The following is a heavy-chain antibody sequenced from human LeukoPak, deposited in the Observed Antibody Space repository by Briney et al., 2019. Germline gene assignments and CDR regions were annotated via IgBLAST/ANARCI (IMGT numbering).Heavy chain of an antibody. CDR2: IYTSGST. CDR1: GGSISSYY. CDR3: ASVPRFLEWLSLY. V-gene: IGHV4-4*07. J-gene: IGHJ4*02. Sequence: SETLSLTCTVSGGSISSYYWSWIRQPAGKGLEWIGRIYTSGSTYYNPSLKSRVTISVDRSKNQFSLKLSSVTAADTAVYYCASVPRFLEWLSLYWGQGTLVTVSS. D-gene: IGHD3-3*01.